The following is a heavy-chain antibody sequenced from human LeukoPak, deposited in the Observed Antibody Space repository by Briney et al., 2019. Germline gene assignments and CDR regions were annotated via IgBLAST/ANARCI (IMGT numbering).Heavy chain of an antibody. J-gene: IGHJ4*02. V-gene: IGHV4-61*02. Sequence: SQALSLTCTVSGGSISSGSYYWSWIRQPAGKGLEWIGRIYTSGSTNYNPSLKSRVTISVDTSKNQFSLKLSSVTAADTAVYYCARVDYYDRVDYWGQGTLVTVSS. CDR2: IYTSGST. CDR3: ARVDYYDRVDY. D-gene: IGHD3-22*01. CDR1: GGSISSGSYY.